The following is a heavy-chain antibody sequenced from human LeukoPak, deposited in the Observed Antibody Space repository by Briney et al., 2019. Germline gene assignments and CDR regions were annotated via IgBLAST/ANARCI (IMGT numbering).Heavy chain of an antibody. CDR1: AYTFTSYD. V-gene: IGHV1-8*01. CDR2: MNPNSGNT. CDR3: ARGAPGSYCSGGSCPYFDY. J-gene: IGHJ4*02. Sequence: ASVKVSCKASAYTFTSYDINWVRQATGQGLEWMVWMNPNSGNTGYAQKFQGRVTMTRNTSISTAYMELSSLRSEDTAVYYCARGAPGSYCSGGSCPYFDYWGQGTLISVSS. D-gene: IGHD2-15*01.